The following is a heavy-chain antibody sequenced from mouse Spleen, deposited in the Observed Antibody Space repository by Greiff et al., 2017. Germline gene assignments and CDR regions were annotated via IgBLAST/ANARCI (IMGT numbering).Heavy chain of an antibody. CDR2: ISSGSSTI. D-gene: IGHD2-13*01. CDR1: GFTFSDYG. CDR3: APFYYGDPWFAY. Sequence: EVRLVESGGGLVKPGGSLKLSCAASGFTFSDYGMHWVRQAPEKGLEWVAYISSGSSTIYYADTVKGRFTISRDNAKNTLFLQMTSLRSEDTAMYYCAPFYYGDPWFAYWGQGTLVTVSA. V-gene: IGHV5-17*01. J-gene: IGHJ3*01.